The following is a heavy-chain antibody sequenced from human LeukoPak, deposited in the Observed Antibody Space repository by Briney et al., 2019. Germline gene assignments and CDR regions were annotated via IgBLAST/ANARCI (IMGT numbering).Heavy chain of an antibody. CDR2: INHSGST. D-gene: IGHD2-15*01. CDR1: GGSFSGYY. Sequence: SETLSLTCAVYGGSFSGYYWSWIRQPPGKGLEWIGEINHSGSTNYNPSLKSRVTISVDTSKNQFSLKLSPVTAADTAVYYCARGSDCSGGSCYYLSSWFDPWGQGTLVTVSS. V-gene: IGHV4-34*01. CDR3: ARGSDCSGGSCYYLSSWFDP. J-gene: IGHJ5*02.